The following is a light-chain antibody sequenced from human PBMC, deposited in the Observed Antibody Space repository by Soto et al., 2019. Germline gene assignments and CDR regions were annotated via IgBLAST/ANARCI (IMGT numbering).Light chain of an antibody. CDR2: EVS. CDR1: SSDVGGYIY. Sequence: QSVLTKPASVSGSPGQSIPISCTGTSSDVGGYIYVSWYQQYPGKAPKLMIYEVSNRPSGISNRFSGSRSGNTASLTISGLQPEDEADYYCSSYTSSSTPLFGGGTKLTVL. V-gene: IGLV2-14*01. J-gene: IGLJ3*02. CDR3: SSYTSSSTPL.